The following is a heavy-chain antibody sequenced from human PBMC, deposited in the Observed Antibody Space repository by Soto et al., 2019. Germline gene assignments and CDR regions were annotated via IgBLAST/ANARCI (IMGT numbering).Heavy chain of an antibody. Sequence: GGSLRLSCAASGFTFNSYGMHWVRQAPGKGLEWVAVISYDGSNKYYADSVKGRFTISRDNSKDTLYLQMHSLRAEDTAVYYCAKATYYYDSSGYYPFDYWGQGTLVTVSS. J-gene: IGHJ4*02. D-gene: IGHD3-22*01. CDR2: ISYDGSNK. CDR1: GFTFNSYG. CDR3: AKATYYYDSSGYYPFDY. V-gene: IGHV3-30*18.